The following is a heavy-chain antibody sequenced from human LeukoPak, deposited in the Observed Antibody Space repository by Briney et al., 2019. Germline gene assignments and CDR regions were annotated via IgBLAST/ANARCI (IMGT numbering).Heavy chain of an antibody. J-gene: IGHJ4*02. CDR2: ISGSGGST. CDR3: AKAVPRYYYDSSGYYYAY. V-gene: IGHV3-23*01. CDR1: GFTFSSYA. D-gene: IGHD3-22*01. Sequence: GGSLRLSCAASGFTFSSYAMSWVRQAPGKGLEWVSAISGSGGSTYYADSVKGRFTTSRDNSKNTLYLQMNSLRAEDTAVYYCAKAVPRYYYDSSGYYYAYWGQGTLVTVSS.